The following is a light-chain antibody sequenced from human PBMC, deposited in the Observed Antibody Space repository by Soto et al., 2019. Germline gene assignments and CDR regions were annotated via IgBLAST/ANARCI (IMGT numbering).Light chain of an antibody. J-gene: IGKJ2*01. CDR2: DAS. CDR1: QSVSRY. V-gene: IGKV3-11*01. CDR3: QQRSNWPRAT. Sequence: EIVLTQSPATLSLSPGERATLSCRASQSVSRYLAWYQQKPGQAPTLLIYDASNRATGVPARFSGRGSGTDFTLTISSLEPEDFAVYYCQQRSNWPRATFGQGTKLEIK.